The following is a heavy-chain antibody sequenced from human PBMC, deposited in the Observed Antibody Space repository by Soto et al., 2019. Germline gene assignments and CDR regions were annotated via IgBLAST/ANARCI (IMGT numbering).Heavy chain of an antibody. CDR3: TRRFLEWLELDYGMDV. V-gene: IGHV3-73*02. CDR1: GFTFSGSA. CDR2: IRSKANSYAT. J-gene: IGHJ6*02. Sequence: EVQLVESGGGLVQPGGSLKLSCAASGFTFSGSAMHWVRQASGKGLEWVGRIRSKANSYATAYAASVKGRFTISRDDSKNTAYLQMNSLKTEDTAVYYCTRRFLEWLELDYGMDVWGQGTTVTVSS. D-gene: IGHD3-3*01.